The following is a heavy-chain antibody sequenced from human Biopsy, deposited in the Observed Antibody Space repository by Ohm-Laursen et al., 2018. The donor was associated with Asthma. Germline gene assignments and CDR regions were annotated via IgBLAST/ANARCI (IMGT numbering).Heavy chain of an antibody. CDR3: ARHWDWGSFFDY. D-gene: IGHD7-27*01. J-gene: IGHJ4*02. V-gene: IGHV4-39*01. CDR1: GDAMSTSGSY. Sequence: SETLSLTCIVSGDAMSTSGSYWGWIRQSPGKGLEWIGSIYYSGRTYYNPSLKSRVTISVDTSKNHFSLELSSVTAADTAVYYCARHWDWGSFFDYWGQGTPVTVSS. CDR2: IYYSGRT.